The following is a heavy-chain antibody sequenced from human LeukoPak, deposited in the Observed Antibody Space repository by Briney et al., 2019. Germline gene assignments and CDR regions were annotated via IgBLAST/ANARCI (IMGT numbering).Heavy chain of an antibody. V-gene: IGHV3-48*01. J-gene: IGHJ4*02. CDR2: ISSSSSTI. CDR3: AKDLYYDSSGYIVY. D-gene: IGHD3-22*01. CDR1: GFTFSSYS. Sequence: PGGSLRLSCAASGFTFSSYSMNWVRQAPGKGLEWVSYISSSSSTIYYADSVKGRFTISRDNSKNTLYLQMNSLRAEDTAVYYCAKDLYYDSSGYIVYWGQGTLVTVSS.